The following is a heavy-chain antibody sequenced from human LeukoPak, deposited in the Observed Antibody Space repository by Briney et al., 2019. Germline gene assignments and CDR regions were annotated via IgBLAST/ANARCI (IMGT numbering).Heavy chain of an antibody. V-gene: IGHV1-2*06. D-gene: IGHD5-18*01. J-gene: IGHJ4*02. CDR2: INPNSGGT. CDR1: GYTFTGYY. CDR3: ARERGYSYGILDY. Sequence: ASVKVSCKASGYTFTGYYMHWVRQAPGQGLERMGRINPNSGGTNYAQKFQGRVTMTRDTSISTAYMELSRLRSDDTAVYYCARERGYSYGILDYWGQGTLVTVSS.